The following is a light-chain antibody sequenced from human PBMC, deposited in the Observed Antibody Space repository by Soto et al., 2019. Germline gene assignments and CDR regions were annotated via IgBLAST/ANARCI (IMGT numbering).Light chain of an antibody. CDR3: QKYNSASGST. CDR1: QDINNY. V-gene: IGKV1-27*01. J-gene: IGKJ5*01. CDR2: AAS. Sequence: DTQMTQSPSSLSASVGDRVTITCRASQDINNYLAWYHQKPGKLPKLLIYAASTLQSGVPSRFSGSGSGTDFTLTISSLQPEDVANYYCQKYNSASGSTCGQGTRLEIK.